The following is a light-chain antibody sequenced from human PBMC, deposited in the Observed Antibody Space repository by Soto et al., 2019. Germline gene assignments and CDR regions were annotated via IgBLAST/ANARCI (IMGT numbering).Light chain of an antibody. J-gene: IGKJ5*01. Sequence: EIVMTQSPATLSVSPGERATLSCRASQSVFSSLAWYQQRPGQAPRLLIYGSATRATGIPDRFSGSGSGTDFTLTISRLEPEDLAVYYCQQYGSSSITFGQGTRLEIK. V-gene: IGKV3-20*01. CDR1: QSVFSS. CDR2: GSA. CDR3: QQYGSSSIT.